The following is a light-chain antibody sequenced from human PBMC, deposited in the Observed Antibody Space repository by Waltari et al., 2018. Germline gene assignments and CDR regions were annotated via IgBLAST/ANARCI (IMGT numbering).Light chain of an antibody. V-gene: IGKV1-5*03. J-gene: IGKJ1*01. CDR3: QQYRNLWT. CDR2: KAS. CDR1: QSLSNW. Sequence: DIQMTQTPSNLSASVGDRVNITCRARQSLSNWLAWYQQKPGKAPKVLIYKASTLESGVPSRFSGSGSGTEFTLTISSLQPDDFATYYCQQYRNLWTFGQGTKVEIK.